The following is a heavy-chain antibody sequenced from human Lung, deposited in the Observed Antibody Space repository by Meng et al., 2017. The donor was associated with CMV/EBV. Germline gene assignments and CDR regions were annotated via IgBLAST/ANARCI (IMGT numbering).Heavy chain of an antibody. Sequence: SETLSLTCTVSGDSISSSSYYWGWIRQPPGKGLEWIGSIYYSGSTNYNPSLKSRVTISIDTSKNQFSLKLSSVTAADTAVYYCATDQQYSSSIYWGQGTLVAVSS. J-gene: IGHJ4*02. CDR1: GDSISSSSYY. CDR3: ATDQQYSSSIY. V-gene: IGHV4-39*07. D-gene: IGHD6-6*01. CDR2: IYYSGST.